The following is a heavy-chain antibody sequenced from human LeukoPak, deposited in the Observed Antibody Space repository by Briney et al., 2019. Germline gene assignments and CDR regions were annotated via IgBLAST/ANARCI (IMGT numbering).Heavy chain of an antibody. Sequence: GGSLRLSCAASGFTFSDYYMSWIRQAPGKGLEWVSYISSSGSTIYYADSVKGRFTISRDNAKNSLYLQMNSLRAEDTAVYYCARNPPLVCSSTSCYLLYYYMDVWGKGTTVTVSS. CDR2: ISSSGSTI. CDR1: GFTFSDYY. D-gene: IGHD2-2*01. J-gene: IGHJ6*03. CDR3: ARNPPLVCSSTSCYLLYYYMDV. V-gene: IGHV3-11*04.